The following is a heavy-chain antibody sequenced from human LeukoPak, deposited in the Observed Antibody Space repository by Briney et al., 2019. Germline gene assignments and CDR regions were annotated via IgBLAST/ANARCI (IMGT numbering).Heavy chain of an antibody. CDR3: AKDEVADILTGLNWFDP. V-gene: IGHV3-30*18. D-gene: IGHD3-9*01. CDR2: ISYDGSNK. Sequence: GGSLRLSCAASGFTFSSYGTHWVRQAPGKGLEWVAVISYDGSNKYYADSVKGRFTISRDNSKNTLYLQMNSLRAEDTAVYYCAKDEVADILTGLNWFDPWGQGTLVTVSS. CDR1: GFTFSSYG. J-gene: IGHJ5*02.